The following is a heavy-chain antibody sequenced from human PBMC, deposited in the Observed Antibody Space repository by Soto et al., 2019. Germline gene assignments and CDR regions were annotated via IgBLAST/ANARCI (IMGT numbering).Heavy chain of an antibody. J-gene: IGHJ4*02. V-gene: IGHV1-69*13. CDR2: IIPIFGTA. CDR1: GGTFSSYA. CDR3: AREYCSSTSCVSS. D-gene: IGHD2-2*01. Sequence: GASVKVSCKASGGTFSSYAISWVRQAPGQGLEWMGGIIPIFGTANYAQKFQGRVTITADESTSTAYMEPSSLRSEDTAVYYCAREYCSSTSCVSSWGQGTLVTVSS.